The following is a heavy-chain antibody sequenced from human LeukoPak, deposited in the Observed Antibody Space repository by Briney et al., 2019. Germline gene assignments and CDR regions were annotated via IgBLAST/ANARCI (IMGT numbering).Heavy chain of an antibody. CDR2: ISSSSSYI. D-gene: IGHD6-13*01. J-gene: IGHJ4*02. V-gene: IGHV3-21*01. CDR3: ARENTAAGTSAADY. Sequence: GGSLRLSCAASGFTFSSYSMNWVRQAPGKGLEWVSSISSSSSYIYYADSVKGRFTISRDNAKNSLYLQMNSLRAEDTAVYYCARENTAAGTSAADYWGQGTLVTVSS. CDR1: GFTFSSYS.